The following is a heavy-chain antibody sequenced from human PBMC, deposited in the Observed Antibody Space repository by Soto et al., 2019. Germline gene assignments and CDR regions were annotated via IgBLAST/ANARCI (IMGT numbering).Heavy chain of an antibody. D-gene: IGHD1-7*01. V-gene: IGHV1-46*03. Sequence: ASVKVSCKASGYTFTSYYMHWLRQAPGQGLEWMGIINPSGGSTSYAQKFQGRVTMTRDTSTSTVYMELSSLRSEDTAVYYCARANNWNSGAFDIWGQGTMVTVS. CDR1: GYTFTSYY. J-gene: IGHJ3*02. CDR3: ARANNWNSGAFDI. CDR2: INPSGGST.